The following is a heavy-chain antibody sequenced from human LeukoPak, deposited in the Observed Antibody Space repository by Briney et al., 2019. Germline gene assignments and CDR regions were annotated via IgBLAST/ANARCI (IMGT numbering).Heavy chain of an antibody. Sequence: ASVKVSCKASGYTFTSYYMHWVRQAPGQGLEWMGWINPNSGGTNYAQKFQGRVTMTRDTSISTAYMELSRLRSDDTAVYYCARDLGYYDSSGYRPNWFDPWGQGTLVTVSS. CDR2: INPNSGGT. J-gene: IGHJ5*02. CDR3: ARDLGYYDSSGYRPNWFDP. D-gene: IGHD3-22*01. CDR1: GYTFTSYY. V-gene: IGHV1-2*02.